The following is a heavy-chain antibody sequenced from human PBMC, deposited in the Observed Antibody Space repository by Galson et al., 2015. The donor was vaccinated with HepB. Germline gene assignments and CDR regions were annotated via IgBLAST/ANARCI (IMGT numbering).Heavy chain of an antibody. CDR3: AKDRGYYLDV. CDR2: ISSSSSTT. V-gene: IGHV3-48*04. Sequence: SLRLSCAASGFTFSTYSMNWVRQAPGKGLEWVSYISSSSSTTYYADSVKGRFTISRDNAKNSLYLQMNSLRAEDTAVYYCAKDRGYYLDVWGQGTMVTVSS. J-gene: IGHJ4*02. CDR1: GFTFSTYS.